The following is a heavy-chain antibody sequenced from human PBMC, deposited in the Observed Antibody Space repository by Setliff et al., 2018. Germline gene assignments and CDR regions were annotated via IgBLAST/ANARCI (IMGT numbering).Heavy chain of an antibody. Sequence: SETLSLTCTVSGGSISSSSYYWGWIRQPPGKGLEWIGSIYHSGSTNYNPSLKSRVTISVDKSKNQFSLKLSSVTAADTAVYYCARAPRNFGVVINYYYYYYGMDVWGQGTTVTVSS. CDR1: GGSISSSSYY. V-gene: IGHV4-39*07. CDR3: ARAPRNFGVVINYYYYYYGMDV. J-gene: IGHJ6*02. D-gene: IGHD3-3*01. CDR2: IYHSGST.